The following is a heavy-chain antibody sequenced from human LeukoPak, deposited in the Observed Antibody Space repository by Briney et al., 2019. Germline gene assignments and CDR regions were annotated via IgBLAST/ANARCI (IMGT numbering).Heavy chain of an antibody. J-gene: IGHJ6*03. CDR1: GYTFTSYD. Sequence: ASVKVSCKASGYTFTSYDINWVRQAPGQGLEWMGWMNPNSGNTGYAQNFQGRVTITADESTTTAYIHLSSLRSEDTAVYYCAASGLERRGTNYYYYQMDVWGKGTTVTISS. CDR3: AASGLERRGTNYYYYQMDV. D-gene: IGHD1-1*01. V-gene: IGHV1-8*01. CDR2: MNPNSGNT.